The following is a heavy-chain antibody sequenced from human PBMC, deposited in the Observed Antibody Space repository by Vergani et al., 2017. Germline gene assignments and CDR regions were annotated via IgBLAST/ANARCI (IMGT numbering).Heavy chain of an antibody. CDR1: GGTFSSYA. Sequence: QVQLVQSGAEVKKPGSSVKVSCKASGGTFSSYAISWVRQAPGQGLEWMGGIIPIFGTANYAQKFQGRVTITADESTSTAYMELSSLRSEGTAVYYCARDPTPAFTVTTFQKVYYFDYWGQGTLVTVSS. CDR2: IIPIFGTA. D-gene: IGHD4-17*01. V-gene: IGHV1-69*01. CDR3: ARDPTPAFTVTTFQKVYYFDY. J-gene: IGHJ4*02.